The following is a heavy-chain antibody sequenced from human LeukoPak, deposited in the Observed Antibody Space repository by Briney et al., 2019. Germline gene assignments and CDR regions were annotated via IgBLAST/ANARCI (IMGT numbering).Heavy chain of an antibody. J-gene: IGHJ4*02. V-gene: IGHV3-30*02. D-gene: IGHD3-22*01. CDR1: GFSFSTYG. CDR3: ATGGGFYYGH. Sequence: GGSLRLSCAASGFSFSTYGMHWVRQAPGKGLEWVAAAQGDGRLQYYADSVKGRFTISEDISKSTLYVQMNSLRAEDTAVYYCATGGGFYYGHWGQGTLVTVSS. CDR2: AQGDGRLQ.